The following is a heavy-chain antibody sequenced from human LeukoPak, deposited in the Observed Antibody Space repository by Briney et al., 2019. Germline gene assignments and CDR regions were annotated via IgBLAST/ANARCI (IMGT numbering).Heavy chain of an antibody. J-gene: IGHJ4*02. D-gene: IGHD3/OR15-3a*01. Sequence: SETLSLTCTVSDGSISTYYWSWIRQPPGKDLEWIAYIYYTGSTTYNPSLKSRVTISVDTSKNQFSLKLSSVTAADTAVYYCVRGGSWFKYFDFWGRGTLVSVSS. CDR2: IYYTGST. CDR3: VRGGSWFKYFDF. CDR1: DGSISTYY. V-gene: IGHV4-59*01.